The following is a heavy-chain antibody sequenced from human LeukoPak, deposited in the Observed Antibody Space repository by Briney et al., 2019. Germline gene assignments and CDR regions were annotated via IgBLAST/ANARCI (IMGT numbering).Heavy chain of an antibody. J-gene: IGHJ3*02. D-gene: IGHD2/OR15-2a*01. CDR1: GFTFSSYV. CDR3: ARPRNFGAYDI. CDR2: IYYSGST. Sequence: GSLRLSCAASGFTFSSYVMHWVRQAPGKGLEWIGYIYYSGSTNYNPSPKSRVTISVDTSKNQFSLKLSSVTAADTAVYYCARPRNFGAYDIWGQGTMVTVSS. V-gene: IGHV4-59*01.